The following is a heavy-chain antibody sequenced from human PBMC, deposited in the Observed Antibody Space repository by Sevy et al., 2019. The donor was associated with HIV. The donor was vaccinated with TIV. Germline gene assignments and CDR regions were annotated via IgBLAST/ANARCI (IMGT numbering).Heavy chain of an antibody. D-gene: IGHD3-10*01. CDR3: TLKHPGYYYGMDV. CDR1: GFTFSNAW. V-gene: IGHV3-15*01. CDR2: IKSKTDGGTT. J-gene: IGHJ6*02. Sequence: GGSLRLSCAASGFTFSNAWMSWVRQAPGKGLEWVGRIKSKTDGGTTDYAAPGKGRFTISRDDSKNTLYLQMNSLKTEDTAVYYCTLKHPGYYYGMDVWGQGTTVTVSS.